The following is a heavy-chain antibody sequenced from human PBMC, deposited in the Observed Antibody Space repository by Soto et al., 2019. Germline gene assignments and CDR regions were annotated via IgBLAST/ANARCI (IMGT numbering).Heavy chain of an antibody. Sequence: EVQLVESGGGLVKPGGSLRLSCAASGFTFSSYSMNWVRQAPGKGLEWVSSISSSSSYIYYADSVKGRFTISRDNAKNLLYRQMNSRRAEDTAGYYCAREYEYYYDSSGSIDPGGQGTLVTVSS. V-gene: IGHV3-21*01. CDR3: AREYEYYYDSSGSIDP. J-gene: IGHJ5*02. CDR2: ISSSSSYI. CDR1: GFTFSSYS. D-gene: IGHD3-22*01.